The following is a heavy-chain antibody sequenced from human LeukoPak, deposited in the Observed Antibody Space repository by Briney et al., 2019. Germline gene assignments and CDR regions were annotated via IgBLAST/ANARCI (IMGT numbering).Heavy chain of an antibody. J-gene: IGHJ6*02. CDR3: ARGGVQLWYYYYGMDV. CDR1: GGSISSGGYY. V-gene: IGHV4-31*03. D-gene: IGHD5-18*01. CDR2: IYYSGST. Sequence: SETLSLTCTVSGGSISSGGYYWSWIRQHPGKGLEWIGYIYYSGSTYYNPSLKSRVTISVDTSKNQFSLKLSSVTAADTAVYYCARGGVQLWYYYYGMDVWGQGTTVTVSS.